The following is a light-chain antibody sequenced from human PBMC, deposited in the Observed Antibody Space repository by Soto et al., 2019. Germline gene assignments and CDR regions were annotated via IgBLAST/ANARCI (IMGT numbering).Light chain of an antibody. CDR2: GAS. V-gene: IGKV3-20*01. Sequence: LVMTPSPGTLSFSPGERATLSCRASPSVSSSYLARYQQQPGQAPRILIYGASSRATGIPARFSGSGSGTDFTLTISRLEPEDFGVYYCQQYGSSPWTFGQGTKVDIK. CDR1: PSVSSSY. J-gene: IGKJ1*01. CDR3: QQYGSSPWT.